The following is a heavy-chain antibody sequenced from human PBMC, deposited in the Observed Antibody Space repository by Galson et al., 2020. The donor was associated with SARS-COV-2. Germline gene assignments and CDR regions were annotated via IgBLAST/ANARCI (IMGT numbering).Heavy chain of an antibody. CDR2: ISGSGGST. D-gene: IGHD6-19*01. Sequence: GGSLRLSCAASGFTFSSYAMSWVRQAPGKGLEWVSAISGSGGSTYYADSGKGRFTISRDNSKNTLYLQMNSLRAEDTAVYYCAKDGGLSGWYADYFDYWGQGTLVTVSS. J-gene: IGHJ4*02. CDR1: GFTFSSYA. V-gene: IGHV3-23*01. CDR3: AKDGGLSGWYADYFDY.